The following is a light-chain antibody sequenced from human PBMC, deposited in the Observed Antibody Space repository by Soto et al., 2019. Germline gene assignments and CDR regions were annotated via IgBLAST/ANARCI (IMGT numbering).Light chain of an antibody. Sequence: EIVMTQSPATLSVSPGERDTLSCSASQSVSSNYLAWYQQKPGQAPRLLIYGASSRATGIPDRFSGSGSGTEFTLTINNLEPEDFAVYYCQQRNVWPPITFGQGTRLENK. CDR3: QQRNVWPPIT. CDR1: QSVSSNY. J-gene: IGKJ5*01. CDR2: GAS. V-gene: IGKV3D-20*02.